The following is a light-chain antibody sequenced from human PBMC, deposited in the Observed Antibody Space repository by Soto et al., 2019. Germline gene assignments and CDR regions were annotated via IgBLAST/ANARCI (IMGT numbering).Light chain of an antibody. CDR1: QSISSW. CDR3: QQYNSYWT. V-gene: IGKV1-5*03. CDR2: KAS. J-gene: IGKJ1*01. Sequence: DIQMTQSPSTLSASVGDRVTITCRASQSISSWLAWYTQKPGKAPKLLIYKASSLESWVPSRFSGSGSGTEFTLSISSLQLHEFATYYCQQYNSYWTFGQGTKVKIK.